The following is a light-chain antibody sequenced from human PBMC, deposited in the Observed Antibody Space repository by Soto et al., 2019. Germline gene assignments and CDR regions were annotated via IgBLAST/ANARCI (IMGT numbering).Light chain of an antibody. V-gene: IGLV1-36*01. CDR3: AAWDDSLNDPV. CDR2: YDD. Sequence: QSVLTQPPSVSEAPRQRVTISCSGSSSNIGNNAVNWYQQLPGKAPKLLIYYDDLLPSGVSDRSSGSKSGPSASLAISGLQSEDEADYSCAAWDDSLNDPVFGGGTQLTVL. CDR1: SSNIGNNA. J-gene: IGLJ3*02.